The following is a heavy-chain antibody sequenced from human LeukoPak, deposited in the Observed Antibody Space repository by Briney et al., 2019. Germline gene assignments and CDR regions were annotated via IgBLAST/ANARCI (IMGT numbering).Heavy chain of an antibody. CDR1: GFTFSNYA. Sequence: PGGSLRLSCSASGFTFSNYAIHWVRQAPGKGLEYVSAISNNGGTTYYADSVKGRFTISRDNSKNTLYLQMSSLRAEDTAVYYCARDKYGGNSNAFDIWGQGTLVTVSS. CDR3: ARDKYGGNSNAFDI. J-gene: IGHJ3*02. D-gene: IGHD4-23*01. CDR2: ISNNGGTT. V-gene: IGHV3-64D*06.